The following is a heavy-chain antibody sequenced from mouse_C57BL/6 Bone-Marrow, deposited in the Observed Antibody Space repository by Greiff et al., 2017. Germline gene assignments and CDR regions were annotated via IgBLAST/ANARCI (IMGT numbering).Heavy chain of an antibody. V-gene: IGHV1-82*01. Sequence: VQLQQSGPELVKPGASVKISCKASGYAFSSSWMNWVKQRPGKGLEWIGRIYPGDGDTNYNGKFKGKATLTADKSSSTAYMQLSSLTSEDSAVYFCATYDSSYRRYFDVWGTATMVTVSS. J-gene: IGHJ1*03. D-gene: IGHD1-1*01. CDR1: GYAFSSSW. CDR2: IYPGDGDT. CDR3: ATYDSSYRRYFDV.